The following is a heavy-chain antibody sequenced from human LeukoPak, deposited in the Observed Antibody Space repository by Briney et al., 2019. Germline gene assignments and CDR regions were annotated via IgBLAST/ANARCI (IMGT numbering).Heavy chain of an antibody. CDR1: GGSFSGYY. CDR3: AREITMVRGVPGAFDI. V-gene: IGHV4-34*01. Sequence: SETLSLTCAVYGGSFSGYYWSWIRQPPGKGLEWIGSIYYSGSTYYNPSLKSRVTISVDTSKNQFSLKLSSVTAADTAVYYCAREITMVRGVPGAFDIWGQGTMVTVSS. J-gene: IGHJ3*02. CDR2: IYYSGST. D-gene: IGHD3-10*01.